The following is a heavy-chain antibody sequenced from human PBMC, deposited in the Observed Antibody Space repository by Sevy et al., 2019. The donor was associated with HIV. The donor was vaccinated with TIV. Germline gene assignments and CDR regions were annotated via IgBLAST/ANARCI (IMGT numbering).Heavy chain of an antibody. J-gene: IGHJ1*01. Sequence: GGSLRLSCAASGFTFSSYWMSWVRQAPGKGLEWVASIKQDGSEKYYVDSVKGRFTISRDNAKNSLYLQMNSLRAEDTAVYYCAREGGYSSSPAEYFQHWGQGTLVTVSS. CDR1: GFTFSSYW. D-gene: IGHD6-13*01. CDR2: IKQDGSEK. CDR3: AREGGYSSSPAEYFQH. V-gene: IGHV3-7*01.